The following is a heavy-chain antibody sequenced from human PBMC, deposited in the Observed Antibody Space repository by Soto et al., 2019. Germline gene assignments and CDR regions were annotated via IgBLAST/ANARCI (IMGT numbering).Heavy chain of an antibody. Sequence: PSETLSLTGAVYGGSFSGYYWSWIRQPPGKGLEWIGEINHSGSTNYSPSLKSRVTISVDTSKNQFSLKLSSVTAADTAVYYCARARYNWNYVYYYYGMDVWGQGTTVTVSS. CDR3: ARARYNWNYVYYYYGMDV. V-gene: IGHV4-34*01. CDR2: INHSGST. CDR1: GGSFSGYY. D-gene: IGHD1-7*01. J-gene: IGHJ6*02.